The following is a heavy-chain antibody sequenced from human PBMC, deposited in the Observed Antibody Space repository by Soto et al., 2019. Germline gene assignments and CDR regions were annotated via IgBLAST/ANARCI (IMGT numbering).Heavy chain of an antibody. Sequence: GASVKVSCKASGGTFSSYAISWVRQAPGQGLEWMGWVSAYNGNTNYAQKLQGRVTMTTDTSTSTAYMELRSLRSDDTAVYYCARSTIFRPYYFDYWGQGTLVTVSS. CDR1: GGTFSSYA. CDR3: ARSTIFRPYYFDY. CDR2: VSAYNGNT. V-gene: IGHV1-18*01. D-gene: IGHD3-9*01. J-gene: IGHJ4*02.